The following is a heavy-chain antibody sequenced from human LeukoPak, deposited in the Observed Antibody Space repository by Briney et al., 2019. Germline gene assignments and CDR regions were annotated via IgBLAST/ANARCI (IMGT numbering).Heavy chain of an antibody. D-gene: IGHD3-16*02. V-gene: IGHV4-61*02. Sequence: SETMSPTSTVSAGSISSGSYYCSWIRQTAGKGLELIRRIYTSGSTHYNPSLKTRGTISVVTSKNKFSRTLSSVTAAATTAYYCARFTFGGVIVPSWGQGTLVTVSS. CDR2: IYTSGST. J-gene: IGHJ4*02. CDR3: ARFTFGGVIVPS. CDR1: AGSISSGSYY.